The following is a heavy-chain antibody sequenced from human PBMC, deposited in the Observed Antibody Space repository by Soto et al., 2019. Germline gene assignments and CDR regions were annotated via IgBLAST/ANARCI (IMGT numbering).Heavy chain of an antibody. Sequence: EVQLVESGGGSVQPGGSLRLSCVASGITFTNYCMHWVRQAPGKGLVWVARVDSDGRGTCYADFVKGRFTISRDNAKNPRYLQMNSLRVEDTGMYYCGSVFEHWGQGTPVTVSS. V-gene: IGHV3-74*01. J-gene: IGHJ4*02. CDR3: GSVFEH. CDR1: GITFTNYC. CDR2: VDSDGRGT.